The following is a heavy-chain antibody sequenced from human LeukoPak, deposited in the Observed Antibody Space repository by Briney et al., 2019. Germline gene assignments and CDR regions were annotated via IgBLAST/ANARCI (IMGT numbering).Heavy chain of an antibody. V-gene: IGHV4-59*01. CDR2: IYYSGST. Sequence: PSETLSLTCTVSGGSISSYYWSWIRQPPGKGLEWIGYIYYSGSTNYNPSLKSRVIISVDTSKNQFSLKLSSVTAADTAVYYCARDRSYAFDIWGQGTTVTVSS. CDR3: ARDRSYAFDI. J-gene: IGHJ3*02. D-gene: IGHD3-10*01. CDR1: GGSISSYY.